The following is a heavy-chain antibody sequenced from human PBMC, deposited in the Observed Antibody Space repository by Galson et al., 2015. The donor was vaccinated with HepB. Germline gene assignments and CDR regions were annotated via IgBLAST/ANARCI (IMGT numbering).Heavy chain of an antibody. Sequence: SLRLSCAASGFTFSNAWMSWVRQAPGKGLEWVSTISGSGGSTYYADSVKGRVTIPRDNSKNTLYLQVNSLRAEDTAVYYCAKDLGYYYDSSGYYDYWGQGTLVTVSS. CDR2: ISGSGGST. CDR1: GFTFSNAW. V-gene: IGHV3-23*01. J-gene: IGHJ4*02. CDR3: AKDLGYYYDSSGYYDY. D-gene: IGHD3-22*01.